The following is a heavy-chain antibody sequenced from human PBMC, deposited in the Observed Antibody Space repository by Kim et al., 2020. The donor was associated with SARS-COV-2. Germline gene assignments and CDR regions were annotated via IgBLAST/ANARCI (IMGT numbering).Heavy chain of an antibody. D-gene: IGHD6-19*01. V-gene: IGHV4-39*01. Sequence: SETLSLTCTVSGGSISSSSYYWGWIRQPPGKGLEWIGSIYYSGSTYYNPSLKSRVTISVDTSKNQFSLKLSSVTAADTAVYYCARSHSSGWYYFDYWGQGTLVTVSS. CDR1: GGSISSSSYY. J-gene: IGHJ4*02. CDR3: ARSHSSGWYYFDY. CDR2: IYYSGST.